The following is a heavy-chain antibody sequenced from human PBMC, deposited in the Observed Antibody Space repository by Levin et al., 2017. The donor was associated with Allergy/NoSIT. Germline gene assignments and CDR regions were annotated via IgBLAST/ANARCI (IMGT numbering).Heavy chain of an antibody. Sequence: QSGGSLRLSCTASAFTFRNYYMHWVRQAPGMGLVWVSNILNDGTTNYADSVKGRFTISRDNAKNTLYLQMNSLGEEDTAVYFCARGGCDRTSCLDHGGQGILVTVSS. D-gene: IGHD2-2*01. CDR1: AFTFRNYY. CDR3: ARGGCDRTSCLDH. J-gene: IGHJ4*02. V-gene: IGHV3-74*01. CDR2: ILNDGTT.